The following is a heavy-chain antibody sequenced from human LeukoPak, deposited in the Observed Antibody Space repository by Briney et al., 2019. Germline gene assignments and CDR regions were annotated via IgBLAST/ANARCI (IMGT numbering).Heavy chain of an antibody. V-gene: IGHV4-59*01. CDR3: ARQHTRGAVVALVDY. D-gene: IGHD3-22*01. CDR1: GGSISSDH. J-gene: IGHJ4*02. Sequence: PSETLSLTCTVSGGSISSDHWNWIRQPPGKGLEWIGCIFYSGRTYYNPSLKSRVTISVDLSKGQFSLRLTSVTAADTAVYYCARQHTRGAVVALVDYWGQGTLVTVSS. CDR2: IFYSGRT.